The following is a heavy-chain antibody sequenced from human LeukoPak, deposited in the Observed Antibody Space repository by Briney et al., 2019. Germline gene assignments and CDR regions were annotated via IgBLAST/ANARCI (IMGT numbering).Heavy chain of an antibody. CDR3: ARDVNPYYDFWSGYYTGWFDP. D-gene: IGHD3-3*01. J-gene: IGHJ5*02. V-gene: IGHV3-74*01. CDR2: INSDGSST. CDR1: GFTFSSYW. Sequence: PGGSLRLSCAASGFTFSSYWMHWVRQAPGKGLVWVSRINSDGSSTSYADSVKGRFTISRDNAKNTLYLQMNSLRAEDTAVYYCARDVNPYYDFWSGYYTGWFDPWGQGTLVTVSS.